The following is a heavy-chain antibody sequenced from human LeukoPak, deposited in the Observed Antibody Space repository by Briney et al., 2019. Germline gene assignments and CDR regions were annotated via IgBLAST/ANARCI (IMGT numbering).Heavy chain of an antibody. D-gene: IGHD2-2*01. V-gene: IGHV3-64*01. J-gene: IGHJ4*02. CDR1: GFTFSSYA. CDR2: ISSNGGST. Sequence: QPGGSLRLSCAASGFTFSSYAMHCVRPAPGKGLEYVSAISSNGGSTYYANSVKGRFTISRDNSKNTLYLQMGSLRAEDMAVYYCARDTLYCSSTSCYLGGFNYWGQGTLVTVSS. CDR3: ARDTLYCSSTSCYLGGFNY.